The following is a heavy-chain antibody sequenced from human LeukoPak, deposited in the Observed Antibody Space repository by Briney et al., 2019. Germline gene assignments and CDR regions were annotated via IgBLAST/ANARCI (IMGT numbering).Heavy chain of an antibody. J-gene: IGHJ5*02. CDR3: ARGTIVTGMGLTWFDP. D-gene: IGHD2-21*02. V-gene: IGHV1-2*02. Sequence: ASVKVSCKASGYTFTGYYMHWVRQAPGQGAEWMGWINPNSGGTDYAQRFQGRVTLTRDTSISTAYMDLSILRSDDTAVYYCARGTIVTGMGLTWFDPWGQGTLVTVSS. CDR1: GYTFTGYY. CDR2: INPNSGGT.